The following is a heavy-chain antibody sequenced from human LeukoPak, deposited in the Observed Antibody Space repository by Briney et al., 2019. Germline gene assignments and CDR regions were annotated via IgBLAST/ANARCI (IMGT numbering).Heavy chain of an antibody. CDR2: ISSSSSTI. V-gene: IGHV3-48*01. D-gene: IGHD3-22*01. Sequence: PGGSLRLSCAASGFTFSSYSMNWVRQAPGKGLEWVSYISSSSSTIYYADSVKGRFTISRDNAKNSLYLQMNSLRAEDTAVYYCARPSSGAYYYGMDVWGQGTTVTVSS. CDR1: GFTFSSYS. CDR3: ARPSSGAYYYGMDV. J-gene: IGHJ6*02.